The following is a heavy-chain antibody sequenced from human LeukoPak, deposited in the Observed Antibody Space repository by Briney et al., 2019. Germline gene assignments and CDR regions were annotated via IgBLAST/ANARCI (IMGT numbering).Heavy chain of an antibody. J-gene: IGHJ4*02. CDR2: ISYDGSDK. CDR3: GNHFPHFDY. Sequence: GGSLRLSWAASGFTFSSYGMHWVRQAPGKGLEWVAVISYDGSDKYYADSVKGRFTISRDNSKNTLYLQMNSLRAEDTAVYYCGNHFPHFDYWGQGTLVTVSS. V-gene: IGHV3-30*18. CDR1: GFTFSSYG. D-gene: IGHD3-3*02.